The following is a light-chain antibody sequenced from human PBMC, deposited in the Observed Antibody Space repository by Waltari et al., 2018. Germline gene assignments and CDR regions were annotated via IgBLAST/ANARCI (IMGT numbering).Light chain of an antibody. V-gene: IGKV1-16*01. CDR1: QSISNY. CDR3: QQYQSYPLT. Sequence: DIQMTQSPSSLSASVGDRVTITCRASQSISNYLAWIQQKPGKAPKSLSYGASTLQSGAPSRFSGSGAGTDFTLTISSLQPEDVATYYCQQYQSYPLTFGGGTKVEIK. CDR2: GAS. J-gene: IGKJ4*01.